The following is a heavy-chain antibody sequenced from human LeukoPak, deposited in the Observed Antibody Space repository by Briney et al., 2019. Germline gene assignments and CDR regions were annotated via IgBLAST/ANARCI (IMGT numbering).Heavy chain of an antibody. Sequence: GGSLRLSCVASGFTFSSYGMHWVRQAPGKGLEWVAFIRYDGSNKYYADSVKGRFTISRDNSKNTLYLQMNSLRAEDTAVYYCARDLRQLGVIDYWGQGTLVTVSS. CDR2: IRYDGSNK. CDR3: ARDLRQLGVIDY. D-gene: IGHD6-6*01. J-gene: IGHJ4*02. CDR1: GFTFSSYG. V-gene: IGHV3-30*02.